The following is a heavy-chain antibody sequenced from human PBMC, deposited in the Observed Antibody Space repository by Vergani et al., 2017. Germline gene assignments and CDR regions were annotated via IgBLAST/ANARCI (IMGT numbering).Heavy chain of an antibody. CDR1: GFTFSDYY. D-gene: IGHD5-24*01. CDR2: ISGSGGST. Sequence: VQLVESGGGLVKPGGSLRLSCAASGFTFSDYYMSWIRQAPGKGLEWVSAISGSGGSTYYADSVKGRFTISRDNSKNTLYLQMNSLRAEDTAVYYCAKDREMATINYYFDYWGQGTLVTVSS. CDR3: AKDREMATINYYFDY. V-gene: IGHV3-23*04. J-gene: IGHJ4*02.